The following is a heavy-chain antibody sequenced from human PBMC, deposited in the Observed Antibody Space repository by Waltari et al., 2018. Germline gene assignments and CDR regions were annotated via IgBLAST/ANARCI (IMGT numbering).Heavy chain of an antibody. V-gene: IGHV3-23*04. CDR3: AKALGVRFLEWLLFDY. D-gene: IGHD3-3*01. Sequence: EVQLVESGGGLVQPGGSLRLSCAASGFTFTSYALSWVRQVPGKGLEWVSAISGSGGSTYYADSVKGRFTISRDNSKNTLYLQMNSLRAQDTAVYYCAKALGVRFLEWLLFDYWGQGTLVTVSS. J-gene: IGHJ4*02. CDR1: GFTFTSYA. CDR2: ISGSGGST.